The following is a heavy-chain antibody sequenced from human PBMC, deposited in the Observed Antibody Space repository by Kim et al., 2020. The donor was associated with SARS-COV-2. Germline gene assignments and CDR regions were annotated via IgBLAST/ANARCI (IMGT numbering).Heavy chain of an antibody. J-gene: IGHJ6*01. D-gene: IGHD6-13*01. V-gene: IGHV4-34*01. CDR1: GGSFSGYY. CDR3: ARGHASSSWYYYYYGMDV. Sequence: SETLSLTCSFYGGSFSGYYWSWILQPPGKGLEWIGEINHSGSTNYSPSLKSRVTISVDTSKNQFSLKLSSVTAADTAAYYCARGHASSSWYYYYYGMDVGGQGSTVSVCS. CDR2: INHSGST.